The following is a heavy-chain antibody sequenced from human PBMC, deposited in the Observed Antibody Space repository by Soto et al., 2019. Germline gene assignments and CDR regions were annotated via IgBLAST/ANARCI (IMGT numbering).Heavy chain of an antibody. CDR2: IYPGDSDT. CDR3: ARYGTLGYGGNSPAFDI. D-gene: IGHD4-17*01. V-gene: IGHV5-51*01. CDR1: GYSFTSYW. Sequence: SLKISCKGSGYSFTSYWIGWVRQMPGKGLEWMGIIYPGDSDTRYSPSFQGQVTISADKSISTAYLQWSSLKASDTAMYYCARYGTLGYGGNSPAFDIWGQGTMVTVSS. J-gene: IGHJ3*02.